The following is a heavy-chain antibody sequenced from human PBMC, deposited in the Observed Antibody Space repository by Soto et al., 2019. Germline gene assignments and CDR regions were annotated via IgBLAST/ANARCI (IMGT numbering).Heavy chain of an antibody. Sequence: TGGSLRLSCAASGFTFSSYGMHWVRQAPGKGLEWVAVISYDGSNKYYADSVKGRFTISRDNSKNTLYLQMNSLRAEDTAVYYCASGYDSGHYFDYWGQGTLVTVSS. CDR2: ISYDGSNK. J-gene: IGHJ4*02. D-gene: IGHD5-12*01. V-gene: IGHV3-30*03. CDR1: GFTFSSYG. CDR3: ASGYDSGHYFDY.